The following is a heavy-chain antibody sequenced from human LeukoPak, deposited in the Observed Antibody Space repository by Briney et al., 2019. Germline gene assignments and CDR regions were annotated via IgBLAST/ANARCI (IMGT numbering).Heavy chain of an antibody. CDR2: IYYSGST. J-gene: IGHJ4*02. D-gene: IGHD4/OR15-4a*01. CDR3: ARHLTCLRMRMTMVDKNPFDY. Sequence: SETLSLTCTVSGGSISSCSYYWGWIRQPPGKGLEWIGSIYYSGSTYYNPYLRSRVTISVDTSKNQFSLKLSSVTAADTAVYSCARHLTCLRMRMTMVDKNPFDYSGQGTLVTVSS. V-gene: IGHV4-39*01. CDR1: GGSISSCSYY.